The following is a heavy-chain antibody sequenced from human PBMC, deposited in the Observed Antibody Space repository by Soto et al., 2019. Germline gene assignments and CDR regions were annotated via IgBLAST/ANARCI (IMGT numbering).Heavy chain of an antibody. CDR2: ISSSSSYI. J-gene: IGHJ6*02. V-gene: IGHV3-21*01. Sequence: GGSLRLSCAASGFTFSSYSMNWVRQAPGKGLEWVSSISSSSSYIYYADSVKGRFTISRDNAKNSLYLQMNSLRAEDTAVYYCARDRVARDYYYYGMDVRGQRTTFTASS. CDR3: ARDRVARDYYYYGMDV. D-gene: IGHD2-15*01. CDR1: GFTFSSYS.